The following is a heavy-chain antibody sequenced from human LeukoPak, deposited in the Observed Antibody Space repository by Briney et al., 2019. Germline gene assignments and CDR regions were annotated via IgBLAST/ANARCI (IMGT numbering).Heavy chain of an antibody. CDR1: GYTFTDSY. V-gene: IGHV1-2*02. CDR3: ARSDPPPLWGVLDV. J-gene: IGHJ6*02. CDR2: INPNGGGT. Sequence: ASVKVSCKASGYTFTDSYFHWVRQAPGQGLEWMGWINPNGGGTNYAQKFQGRVTTTRDTSINTAYMELTSLISDDTALYYCARSDPPPLWGVLDVWGQGTTVTVSS. D-gene: IGHD1-26*01.